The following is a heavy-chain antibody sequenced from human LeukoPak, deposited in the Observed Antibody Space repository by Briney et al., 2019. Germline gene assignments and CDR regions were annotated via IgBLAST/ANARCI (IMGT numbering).Heavy chain of an antibody. D-gene: IGHD1-26*01. J-gene: IGHJ3*02. CDR3: ATRIVGATRRNAFDI. CDR2: IYHSGST. CDR1: GGSISSGGYY. Sequence: PSQTLSLTCTVSGGSISSGGYYWSWIRQPPGKGLEWIGYIYHSGSTYYNPSLKSRVTISVDTSKNQFSLKLSSVTAADTAVYYCATRIVGATRRNAFDIWGQGTMVTVSS. V-gene: IGHV4-30-2*01.